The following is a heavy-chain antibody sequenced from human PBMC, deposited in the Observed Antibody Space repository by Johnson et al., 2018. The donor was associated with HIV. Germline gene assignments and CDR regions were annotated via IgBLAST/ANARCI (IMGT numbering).Heavy chain of an antibody. CDR3: ARSTGARAAFDI. CDR1: GFTFSSYA. J-gene: IGHJ3*02. Sequence: QVQLVESGGGVVQPGRSLRLSCAASGFTFSSYAMHWVRQAPGKGLEWVAVISYDGSNKYYADSVKGRFTISRDNSKNTLYLQMNSLRAEDTAVYYCARSTGARAAFDIWGQGTMVT. D-gene: IGHD1-1*01. CDR2: ISYDGSNK. V-gene: IGHV3-30*04.